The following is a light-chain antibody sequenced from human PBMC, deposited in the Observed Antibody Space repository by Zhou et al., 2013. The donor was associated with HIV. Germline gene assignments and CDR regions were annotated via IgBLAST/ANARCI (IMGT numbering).Light chain of an antibody. J-gene: IGKJ4*01. CDR3: QQYDNLPLT. CDR2: DAS. V-gene: IGKV1-33*01. CDR1: QDISKY. Sequence: DIQMTQSPSSLSASVGDRATITCLASQDISKYLNWYQQKPGKAPKLLIYDASYLETGVPPRFSGSGSGTDFTFTISSLQPEDIATYYCQQYDNLPLTFGGGTEGGDQT.